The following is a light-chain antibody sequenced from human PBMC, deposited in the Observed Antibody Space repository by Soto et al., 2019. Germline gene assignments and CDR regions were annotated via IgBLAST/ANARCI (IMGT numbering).Light chain of an antibody. Sequence: DIQMTQSPSSLSASVGDRVTITCRASQSISNSLNWYQQKPGKAPNLLIYAASSLQSGVPSRFSGSRSGTDFTLTISSLQPEDFATYYCQQSYSTPWTFGQGTKVEIK. J-gene: IGKJ1*01. CDR3: QQSYSTPWT. CDR1: QSISNS. V-gene: IGKV1-39*01. CDR2: AAS.